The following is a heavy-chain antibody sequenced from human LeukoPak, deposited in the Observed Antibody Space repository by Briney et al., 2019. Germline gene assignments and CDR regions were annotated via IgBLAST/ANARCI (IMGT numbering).Heavy chain of an antibody. J-gene: IGHJ4*02. CDR2: ISSSSSYI. CDR3: ARLYVDIVAPSDY. D-gene: IGHD5-12*01. V-gene: IGHV3-21*01. Sequence: GGSLRLSCAAPGFTFSSYSMNWVRQAPGKGLEWVSSISSSSSYIYYADSVKGRFTISRDNAKNSLYLQMNSLRAEDTAVYYCARLYVDIVAPSDYWGQGTLVTVSS. CDR1: GFTFSSYS.